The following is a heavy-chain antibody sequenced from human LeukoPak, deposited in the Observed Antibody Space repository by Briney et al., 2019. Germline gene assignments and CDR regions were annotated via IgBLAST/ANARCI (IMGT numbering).Heavy chain of an antibody. J-gene: IGHJ4*02. CDR2: IYYSGST. V-gene: IGHV4-59*08. Sequence: SETLSLTCSVSGGSISSHYWSWIWQPPGKQLEWIGYIYYSGSTNYNPSLKSRVTISVDTSKKQFSLKLSSVTAADTAVYYCARHQFDSTAYVDYWGQGTLVTVSS. CDR1: GGSISSHY. D-gene: IGHD3-22*01. CDR3: ARHQFDSTAYVDY.